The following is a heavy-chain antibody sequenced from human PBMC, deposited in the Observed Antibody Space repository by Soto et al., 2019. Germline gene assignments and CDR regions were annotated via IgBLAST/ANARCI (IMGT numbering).Heavy chain of an antibody. V-gene: IGHV4-39*01. D-gene: IGHD6-19*01. Sequence: NPSDTLSLTCTVSGGSISISSYYWGWIRQPPGKGLEWIGSIYYSGSTYYNPSLKSRVTISVDTSKNQFSLKLSSVTAADTAVYYCARHGSRSGWPRYYFDYWGQGTLVTVSS. CDR1: GGSISISSYY. CDR3: ARHGSRSGWPRYYFDY. J-gene: IGHJ4*02. CDR2: IYYSGST.